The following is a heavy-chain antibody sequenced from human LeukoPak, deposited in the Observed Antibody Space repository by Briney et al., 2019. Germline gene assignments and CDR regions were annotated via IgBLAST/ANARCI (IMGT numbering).Heavy chain of an antibody. CDR2: ISSNGGST. V-gene: IGHV3-64*01. Sequence: GGSLRLSCAASGFTFSSYAMHWVGQAPGKGLEYVSAISSNGGSTYYANSVKGRFTISRDNSKNTLYLQMGSLRAEDMAVYYCARTVDTAMARYYYGMDVWGQGTTVTVSS. CDR1: GFTFSSYA. CDR3: ARTVDTAMARYYYGMDV. D-gene: IGHD5-18*01. J-gene: IGHJ6*02.